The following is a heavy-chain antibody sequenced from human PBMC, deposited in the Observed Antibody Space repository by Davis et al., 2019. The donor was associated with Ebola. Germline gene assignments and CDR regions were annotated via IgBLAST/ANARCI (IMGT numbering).Heavy chain of an antibody. CDR2: ISGTGGST. V-gene: IGHV3-23*01. J-gene: IGHJ6*02. Sequence: GESLKIPCAASGFTFRSHGMHWVRQAPGKGLEWVSAISGTGGSTYYSDSVRGRFTLSRDNSKNTLYLQMNSLRAEDTAVYYCAKDWNGMDVWGQGTTVTVSS. CDR1: GFTFRSHG. CDR3: AKDWNGMDV. D-gene: IGHD3-3*01.